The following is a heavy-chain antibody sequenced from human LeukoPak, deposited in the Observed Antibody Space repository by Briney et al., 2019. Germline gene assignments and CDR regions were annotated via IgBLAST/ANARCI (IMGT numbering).Heavy chain of an antibody. Sequence: PGGSLRLSCTASGFTFGDYAMSWVRQAPGKGLEWVGFIRSKAYGGTTEYAASVKGGFTISRDDSKSIAYLQMNSLKTEDTAVYYCTRVAGPYYFDYWGQGTLVTVSS. CDR3: TRVAGPYYFDY. CDR1: GFTFGDYA. CDR2: IRSKAYGGTT. J-gene: IGHJ4*02. D-gene: IGHD1-1*01. V-gene: IGHV3-49*04.